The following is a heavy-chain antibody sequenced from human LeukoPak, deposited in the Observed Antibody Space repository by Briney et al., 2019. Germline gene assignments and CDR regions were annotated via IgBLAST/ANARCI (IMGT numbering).Heavy chain of an antibody. CDR3: ARDGAVAGLRGAFDI. CDR1: GGSISSYY. CDR2: IYYSGST. Sequence: SETLSLTCTVSGGSISSYYWSWIRQPPGKGLEWIGYIYYSGSTNYNPSLKSRVTISVDRSKNQFSLKLSSVTAADTAVYYCARDGAVAGLRGAFDIWGQGTMVTVSS. J-gene: IGHJ3*02. D-gene: IGHD6-19*01. V-gene: IGHV4-59*12.